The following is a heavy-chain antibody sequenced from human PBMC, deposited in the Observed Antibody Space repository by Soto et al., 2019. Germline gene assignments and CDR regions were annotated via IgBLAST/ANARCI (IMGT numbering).Heavy chain of an antibody. Sequence: VVESGVGLVQPGGSLRLSCAGSGFSFSNYWMNWVRQAPGKGLEWVANIKQDGSEKNYVDSVKGRFTISRVNAKNSLYLQMTSLRVEDTAVYYCVMTTSTVGIWGQGTVVTVSS. CDR1: GFSFSNYW. CDR2: IKQDGSEK. D-gene: IGHD1-1*01. V-gene: IGHV3-7*05. J-gene: IGHJ3*02. CDR3: VMTTSTVGI.